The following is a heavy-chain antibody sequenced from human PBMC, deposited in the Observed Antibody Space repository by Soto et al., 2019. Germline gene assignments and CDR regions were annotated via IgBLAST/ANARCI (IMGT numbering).Heavy chain of an antibody. Sequence: EVQLVESGGGLVQPGGSLRLSFAASGFTFSSYSMNLVRQAPGKVLEWVSYISSRSSTIYYADSVKGRFTISRDTAKTSLYPPRNSLRDEDTAVYYCARGEGDYVWGSYRPYNWFDPWGQGTLVTVSS. V-gene: IGHV3-48*02. D-gene: IGHD3-16*02. J-gene: IGHJ5*02. CDR2: ISSRSSTI. CDR3: ARGEGDYVWGSYRPYNWFDP. CDR1: GFTFSSYS.